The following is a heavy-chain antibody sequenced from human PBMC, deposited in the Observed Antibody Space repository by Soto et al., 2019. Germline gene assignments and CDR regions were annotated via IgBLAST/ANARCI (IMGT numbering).Heavy chain of an antibody. CDR2: VFHTGTT. D-gene: IGHD6-19*01. Sequence: QVQLQELGPGLVKPSGTLSLTCAVSGDSVSSPYYWCWVRQSPGKGLEWIGEVFHTGTTSYNPSLRSRVTISMDKSINQFSLDLSSVTAADTAVYYCARSAGWYAIHAWGPGTLVIVSS. J-gene: IGHJ5*02. CDR1: GDSVSSPYY. V-gene: IGHV4-4*02. CDR3: ARSAGWYAIHA.